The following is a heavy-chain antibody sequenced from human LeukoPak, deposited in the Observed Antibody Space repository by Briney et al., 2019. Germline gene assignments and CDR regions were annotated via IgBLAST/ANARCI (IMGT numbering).Heavy chain of an antibody. Sequence: TGGSLRLSCAASGFSVSSNYMNWVRQAPGKGLEWVSILYSAGNTYYPDSVKGRFTISRDNSKNTLFLQMDGLRGEDTAVYYCARAREYTVIDLWGQGTLVTVSS. CDR3: ARAREYTVIDL. D-gene: IGHD5-18*01. J-gene: IGHJ5*02. CDR1: GFSVSSNY. CDR2: LYSAGNT. V-gene: IGHV3-66*02.